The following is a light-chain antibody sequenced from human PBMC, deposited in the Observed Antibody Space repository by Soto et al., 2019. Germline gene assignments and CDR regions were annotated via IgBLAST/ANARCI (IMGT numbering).Light chain of an antibody. J-gene: IGLJ2*01. V-gene: IGLV1-51*01. Sequence: QSVLTQPPSVSAAPGQKVTISCSGSKSNIGNNYVSWYQQLPGTAPTLLIYDNSKRPTGIPDRFSGSKSGTSATLGITGLQTGDEADYYCGAWDDSLSAVFGGGTKLTVL. CDR1: KSNIGNNY. CDR3: GAWDDSLSAV. CDR2: DNS.